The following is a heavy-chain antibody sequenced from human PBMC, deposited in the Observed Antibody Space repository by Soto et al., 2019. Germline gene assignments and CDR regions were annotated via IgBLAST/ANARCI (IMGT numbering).Heavy chain of an antibody. Sequence: ASVKVSCKASGYTFTGYYRQWVRQAPGQGLEWMGWINPNSGGTNYAQKFQGWVTMTRDTSISTAYMELSRLRSDDTAVYYCAREGYGDASPYYYYGMDVWGQGTTVTVSS. V-gene: IGHV1-2*04. CDR3: AREGYGDASPYYYYGMDV. J-gene: IGHJ6*02. D-gene: IGHD4-17*01. CDR1: GYTFTGYY. CDR2: INPNSGGT.